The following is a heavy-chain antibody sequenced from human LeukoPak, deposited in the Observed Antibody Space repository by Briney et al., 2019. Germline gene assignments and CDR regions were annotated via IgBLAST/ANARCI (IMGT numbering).Heavy chain of an antibody. Sequence: SETLSLTCAVSGGSISSSNWWSWVRPPPGKGLEWSGEIYHSGSTNYNPSLKRRVTISVDKSKNQFSLKLSSVTAADTAVYYCARVTGMVRGRWFDPWGQGTLVTVSS. D-gene: IGHD3-10*01. V-gene: IGHV4-4*02. CDR2: IYHSGST. J-gene: IGHJ5*02. CDR3: ARVTGMVRGRWFDP. CDR1: GGSISSSNW.